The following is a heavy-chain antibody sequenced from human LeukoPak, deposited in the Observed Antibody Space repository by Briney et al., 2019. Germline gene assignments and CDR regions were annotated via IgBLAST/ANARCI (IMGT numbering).Heavy chain of an antibody. D-gene: IGHD2-15*01. J-gene: IGHJ5*02. V-gene: IGHV4-38-2*01. CDR1: GYSISGGYY. CDR2: IYHSGGT. CDR3: ARRTPVLRSGTSSNWFDP. Sequence: SETLSLTCAVSGYSISGGYYWGWIRQPPGKGLEWIGTIYHSGGTYYNPSLKSRVTISVDTSKNQFSLKLRSVTAADTAVYYCARRTPVLRSGTSSNWFDPWGQGTLVTVSS.